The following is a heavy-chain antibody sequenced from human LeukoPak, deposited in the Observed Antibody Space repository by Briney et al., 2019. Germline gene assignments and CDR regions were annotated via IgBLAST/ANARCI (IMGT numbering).Heavy chain of an antibody. CDR1: GGTFSSYA. Sequence: AASVKVSCKASGGTFSSYAIGWVRQAPGQGLEWMGGIIPIFGTANYAQKFQGRVTITTDESTSTAYMELSSLRSEDTAVYYCARDNRGKQQLVPLRWFDPWGQGTLVTVSS. CDR3: ARDNRGKQQLVPLRWFDP. V-gene: IGHV1-69*05. D-gene: IGHD6-13*01. J-gene: IGHJ5*02. CDR2: IIPIFGTA.